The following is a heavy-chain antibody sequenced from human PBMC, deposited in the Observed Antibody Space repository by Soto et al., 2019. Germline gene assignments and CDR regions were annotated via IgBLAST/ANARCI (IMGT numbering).Heavy chain of an antibody. V-gene: IGHV1-69*06. CDR3: ASKAACGGDCYAFDS. D-gene: IGHD2-21*02. CDR2: IIPLFGTA. Sequence: QVYLVQSGAEVKKPGSSVKISCKASGGIFSSNTINWVRQAAGQGLEWMGGIIPLFGTANYAEKFQGRVTITADKSTKTEYMELTSLRSDDTAVYYCASKAACGGDCYAFDSCGQGTLVTVSS. CDR1: GGIFSSNT. J-gene: IGHJ4*02.